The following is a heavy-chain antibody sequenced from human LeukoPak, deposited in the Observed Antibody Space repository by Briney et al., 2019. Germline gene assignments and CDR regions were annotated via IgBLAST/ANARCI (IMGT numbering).Heavy chain of an antibody. CDR2: INHSGST. Sequence: PSEPLSLTCAVYGGSFSGYYWSWIRQPPGKGLEWIGEINHSGSTNYNPSLKSRVTISVDTSKNQFSLKLSSVTAADTAVYYCARSDYGCFDYWGQGTLVTVSS. J-gene: IGHJ4*02. D-gene: IGHD4-17*01. V-gene: IGHV4-34*01. CDR3: ARSDYGCFDY. CDR1: GGSFSGYY.